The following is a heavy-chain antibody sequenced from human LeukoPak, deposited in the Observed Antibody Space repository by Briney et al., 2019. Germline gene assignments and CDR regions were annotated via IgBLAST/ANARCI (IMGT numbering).Heavy chain of an antibody. V-gene: IGHV3-53*01. CDR1: GFTVSSNY. J-gene: IGHJ3*02. D-gene: IGHD3-9*01. CDR2: IYSGGST. Sequence: GGSLRLSCAASGFTVSSNYMSWVRQAPGKGLEWVSVIYSGGSTYYADSVKGRFTISRDNSKNTLYLQMNSLRAEDTAVYYCARDSPIYYDILTGSKPDAFDIWGQGTMVTVSS. CDR3: ARDSPIYYDILTGSKPDAFDI.